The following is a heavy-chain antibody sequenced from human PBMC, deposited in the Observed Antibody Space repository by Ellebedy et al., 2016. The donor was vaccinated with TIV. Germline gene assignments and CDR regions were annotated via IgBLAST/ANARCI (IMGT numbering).Heavy chain of an antibody. CDR1: GYTFTSYG. Sequence: AASVKVSCKASGYTFTSYGISWVRQAPGQGLEWMGWISAYNGNTNYAQKLQSRVTLTIDTSTSTAYMELRSLRSDDTALYYCSTKGAELTALGFWGQGTLVTVSS. V-gene: IGHV1-18*01. J-gene: IGHJ4*02. CDR2: ISAYNGNT. CDR3: STKGAELTALGF. D-gene: IGHD1-14*01.